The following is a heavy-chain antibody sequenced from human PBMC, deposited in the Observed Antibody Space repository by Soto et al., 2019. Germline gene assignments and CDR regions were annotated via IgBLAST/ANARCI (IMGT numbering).Heavy chain of an antibody. CDR1: GFTFGDYT. CDR3: ARDVASYDYDDFYGMDV. J-gene: IGHJ6*02. V-gene: IGHV3-49*03. CDR2: IRSKAYGGTT. D-gene: IGHD4-17*01. Sequence: PGGSLRLSCTASGFTFGDYTMAWFRQAPGGGLEWVSFIRSKAYGGTTEYAASVKGRFTISRDDSKSIAYLQMNRLQSEDTAVYYCARDVASYDYDDFYGMDVWGQGTTVTVSS.